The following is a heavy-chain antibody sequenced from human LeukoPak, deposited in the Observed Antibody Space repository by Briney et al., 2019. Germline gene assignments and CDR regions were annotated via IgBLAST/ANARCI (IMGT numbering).Heavy chain of an antibody. CDR2: IYYSGST. D-gene: IGHD5-12*01. CDR3: ARVFYSGYDSLDY. V-gene: IGHV4-39*07. J-gene: IGHJ4*02. Sequence: SETLSLTCTVSGGSISSYYWGWIRQPPGKGLEWIGSIYYSGSTYYNPSLKSRVTISVDTSKNQFSLKLSSVTAADTAVYYCARVFYSGYDSLDYWGQGTLVTVSS. CDR1: GGSISSYY.